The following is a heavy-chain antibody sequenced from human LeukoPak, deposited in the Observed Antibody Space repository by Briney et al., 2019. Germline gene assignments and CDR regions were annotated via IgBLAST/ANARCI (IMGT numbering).Heavy chain of an antibody. CDR1: GGSFSGYY. V-gene: IGHV4-34*01. CDR3: ARGRSSGWNKSYYYYGMDV. J-gene: IGHJ6*02. Sequence: SETLSLTCAVYGGSFSGYYWSWIRQPPGKGLEWIGEINHSGSTNYNPSLKSRVTISVDTSKNQFSLKLSSVTAADTAVYYCARGRSSGWNKSYYYYGMDVWGQGTTVTASS. D-gene: IGHD6-19*01. CDR2: INHSGST.